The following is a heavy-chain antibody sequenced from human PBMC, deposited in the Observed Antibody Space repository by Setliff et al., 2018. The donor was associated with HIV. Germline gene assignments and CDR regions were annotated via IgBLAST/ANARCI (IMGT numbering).Heavy chain of an antibody. CDR2: INPNTGGT. Sequence: ASVKVSCKASGYSFSGYYIYWVRQAPGQGPEWMGWINPNTGGTKTAQKVQDWVTMTRDRSISTAFMEVKSLRSEDTAKYYCARGGSSVVVTPMSSFDIWGQGTMVTVSS. CDR1: GYSFSGYY. CDR3: ARGGSSVVVTPMSSFDI. V-gene: IGHV1-2*04. J-gene: IGHJ3*02. D-gene: IGHD2-21*02.